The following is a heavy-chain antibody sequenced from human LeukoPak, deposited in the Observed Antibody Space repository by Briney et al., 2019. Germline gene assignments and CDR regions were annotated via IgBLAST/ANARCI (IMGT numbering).Heavy chain of an antibody. CDR3: ARKDLALGSLLFDY. CDR1: GFTLSSYA. Sequence: GGSLRLYCAASGFTLSSYAMSWVRQAPGKGLEWISHISASVDNTFYADSVKGRFTISRDQFENTLYLQMDRLRAEDTAVYYCARKDLALGSLLFDYWGQGALVTVSS. J-gene: IGHJ4*02. D-gene: IGHD6-19*01. V-gene: IGHV3-23*01. CDR2: ISASVDNT.